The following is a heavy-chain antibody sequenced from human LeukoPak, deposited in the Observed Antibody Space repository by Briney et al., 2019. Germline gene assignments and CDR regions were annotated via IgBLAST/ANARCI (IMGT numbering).Heavy chain of an antibody. V-gene: IGHV3-21*01. CDR2: VGSSDGDI. CDR3: ARDHMDNYGYRYFDV. CDR1: GLTLSTYS. J-gene: IGHJ2*01. Sequence: PGGSLRLSCAASGLTLSTYSLNWVRQAPGQGLEWVSSVGSSDGDIHYADSVKGRFTISRDNSKNSLYLQMNSLRAEDTAVYSCARDHMDNYGYRYFDVWGRGTLVTVSS. D-gene: IGHD5-18*01.